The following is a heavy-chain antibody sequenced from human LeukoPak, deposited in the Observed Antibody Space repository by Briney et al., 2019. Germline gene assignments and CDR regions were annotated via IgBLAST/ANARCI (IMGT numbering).Heavy chain of an antibody. J-gene: IGHJ5*02. CDR3: ARGGSVVVPAAISWFDP. D-gene: IGHD2-2*01. CDR2: IFYSGST. V-gene: IGHV4-39*07. CDR1: GGSISSSSYY. Sequence: SETLSLTCTVSGGSISSSSYYWGWIRQPPGKGLEWIGSIFYSGSTYYNPSLKSRVTISVDTSKNQFSLKLSSVTAADTAVYYCARGGSVVVPAAISWFDPWGQGTLVTVSS.